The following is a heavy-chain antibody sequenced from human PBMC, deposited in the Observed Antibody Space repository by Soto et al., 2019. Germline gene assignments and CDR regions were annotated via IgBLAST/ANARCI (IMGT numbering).Heavy chain of an antibody. J-gene: IGHJ4*02. V-gene: IGHV4-39*01. CDR2: IYYSGST. D-gene: IGHD5-12*01. CDR3: ARLPIVATIPVDY. CDR1: CGSISSSSYY. Sequence: SETLSLTCTVSCGSISSSSYYWGWIRQPPGKGLEWIGSIYYSGSTYYNPSLKSRVTISVDTSKNQFSLKLSSVTAADTAVYYCARLPIVATIPVDYWGQGTLVTVSS.